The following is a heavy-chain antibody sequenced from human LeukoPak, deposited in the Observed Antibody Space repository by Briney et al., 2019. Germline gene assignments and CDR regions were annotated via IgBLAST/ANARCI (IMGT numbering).Heavy chain of an antibody. J-gene: IGHJ3*02. D-gene: IGHD1-1*01. V-gene: IGHV3-21*01. CDR1: GFTFSSYS. CDR2: ISSSSSYI. Sequence: KAGGSLRLSCAASGFTFSSYSMNWVRQAPGKGLEWVSSISSSSSYIYYADSVKGRFTISRDNAKNSLYLQMNSLRAEDTAVYYCARTGTEYDAFDIWGQGTMVTVSS. CDR3: ARTGTEYDAFDI.